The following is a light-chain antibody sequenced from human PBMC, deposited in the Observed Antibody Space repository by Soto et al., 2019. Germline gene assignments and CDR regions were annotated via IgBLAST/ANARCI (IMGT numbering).Light chain of an antibody. Sequence: DVEMSQSPSSLSASVGDRVTITCRSSQNIDIFLNWYHQKPGRAPNLLIYGASTLQNGVPSRFSGSGSGTDFSLTISSLQPEDFGTYYCQKSYSDPPPTFGVGTK. V-gene: IGKV1-39*01. CDR3: QKSYSDPPPT. CDR2: GAS. J-gene: IGKJ4*01. CDR1: QNIDIF.